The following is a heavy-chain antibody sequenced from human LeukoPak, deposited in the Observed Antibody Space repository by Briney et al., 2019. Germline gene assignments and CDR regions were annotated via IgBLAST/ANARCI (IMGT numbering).Heavy chain of an antibody. Sequence: ASVKVSCKASGYTFPSYFMHWVRQAPGQGLEWMGIINPTGGSTTYAQKFQGRVTMTRDTSASTAYMELSSLRSEDTAVYYCARDSGKRYFQHWGQGTLVTVSS. V-gene: IGHV1-46*01. CDR3: ARDSGKRYFQH. J-gene: IGHJ1*01. CDR1: GYTFPSYF. CDR2: INPTGGST.